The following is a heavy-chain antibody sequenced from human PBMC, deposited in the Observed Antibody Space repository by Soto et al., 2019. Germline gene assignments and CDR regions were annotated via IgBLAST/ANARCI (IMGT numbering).Heavy chain of an antibody. J-gene: IGHJ4*02. CDR1: GFTFSNYD. CDR3: AKDFYTVRVPAAPRPHYFDF. V-gene: IGHV3-30*18. CDR2: LSFDGSNK. D-gene: IGHD2-2*01. Sequence: QVQLVESGGGVVQPGRSLRLSCAASGFTFSNYDMHWVRQAPGEGLEWVAVLSFDGSNKNYADSVKGRFTISRDNSKNPPFLQMNSLRTEDTAVYFCAKDFYTVRVPAAPRPHYFDFWGPGTLVTVSS.